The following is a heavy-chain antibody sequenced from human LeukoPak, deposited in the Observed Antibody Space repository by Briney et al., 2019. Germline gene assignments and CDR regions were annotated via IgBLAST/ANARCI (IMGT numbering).Heavy chain of an antibody. CDR3: ARETYSSSWYSYYYYGMDV. Sequence: GASVKVSCKSSGYTFTSYGISWVRQPPGQGLEWMGWISAYNGNTNYAQKLQSRVTMTTDTSTSTAYMELRSLRSDDTAVYYCARETYSSSWYSYYYYGMDVWGQGTTVTVSS. CDR1: GYTFTSYG. J-gene: IGHJ6*02. D-gene: IGHD6-13*01. V-gene: IGHV1-18*01. CDR2: ISAYNGNT.